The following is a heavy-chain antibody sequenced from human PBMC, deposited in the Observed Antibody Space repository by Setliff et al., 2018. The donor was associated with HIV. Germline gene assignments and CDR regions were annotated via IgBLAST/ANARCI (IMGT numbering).Heavy chain of an antibody. J-gene: IGHJ6*02. Sequence: SETLSLTCGVSGYSLTSGYYWGWIRQPPGKGLEWIGSIHDSGRTYYNPSLKSRVTISVDTAKNHFSLRLSSVTAADTAVYYCARVGGRGGSSWYLGTKMGRKYGMDVWGQGTTVTVS. CDR2: IHDSGRT. CDR1: GYSLTSGYY. D-gene: IGHD6-13*01. V-gene: IGHV4-38-2*01. CDR3: ARVGGRGGSSWYLGTKMGRKYGMDV.